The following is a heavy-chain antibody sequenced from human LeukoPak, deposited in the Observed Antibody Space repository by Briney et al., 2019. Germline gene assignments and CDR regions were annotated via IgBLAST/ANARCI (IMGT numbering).Heavy chain of an antibody. V-gene: IGHV3-21*01. CDR2: ISGDNRTI. Sequence: GGSLRLSCAASVFSFSSYSMNWVREAPGKGVEWVSIISGDNRTIVDADSVKGRFTISRDNAKNSLYLQMNSLRAEDTAVYFCASSPPGGPIDYWGQGVLVSVSS. CDR3: ASSPPGGPIDY. J-gene: IGHJ4*02. CDR1: VFSFSSYS. D-gene: IGHD3-16*01.